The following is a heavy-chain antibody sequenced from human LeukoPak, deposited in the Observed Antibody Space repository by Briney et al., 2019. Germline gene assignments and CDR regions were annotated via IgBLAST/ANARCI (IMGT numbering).Heavy chain of an antibody. CDR2: ISAYNGNT. J-gene: IGHJ4*02. CDR1: RYTFTSYG. V-gene: IGHV1-18*01. Sequence: SVKVSCKASRYTFTSYGISWVRQAPGQGHEWMGWISAYNGNTNYAQKLQGRVTMTTDTSTSTAYMELRSLRSDDTAVYYCARVSPIAVADSDYWGQGTLVTVSS. D-gene: IGHD6-19*01. CDR3: ARVSPIAVADSDY.